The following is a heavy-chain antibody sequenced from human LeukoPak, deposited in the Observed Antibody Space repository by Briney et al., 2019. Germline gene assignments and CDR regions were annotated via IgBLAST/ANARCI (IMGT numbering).Heavy chain of an antibody. V-gene: IGHV3-33*08. CDR2: IWYDGSNK. J-gene: IGHJ4*02. CDR3: ARDSSGWAFDY. D-gene: IGHD6-19*01. CDR1: GFTFSNAW. Sequence: GGSLRLSCAASGFTFSNAWMSWVRQPPGKGLEWVAVIWYDGSNKYYADSVKGRLTISRDNSKNTLYLQMNSLRAEDTAVYYCARDSSGWAFDYWGQGTLVTVSS.